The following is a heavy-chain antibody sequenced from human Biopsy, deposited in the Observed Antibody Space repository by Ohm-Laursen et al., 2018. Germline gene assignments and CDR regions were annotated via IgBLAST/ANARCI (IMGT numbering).Heavy chain of an antibody. Sequence: PSDTLSLTCTVSGGSISSYYWSWIRQAAGKGLEWIGRIYPGGGTIYNPSLKSRVTMSVDTSKNHFSLNLNSVTAADTAVYYCAGIVLGPTNDAFDIWGQGTMVTVSS. CDR1: GGSISSYY. J-gene: IGHJ3*02. V-gene: IGHV4-4*07. D-gene: IGHD1-26*01. CDR3: AGIVLGPTNDAFDI. CDR2: IYPGGGT.